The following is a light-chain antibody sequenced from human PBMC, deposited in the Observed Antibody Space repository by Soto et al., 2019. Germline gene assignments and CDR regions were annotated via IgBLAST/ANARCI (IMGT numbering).Light chain of an antibody. CDR1: QSVSGY. CDR3: LQTYSDILT. CDR2: AGS. J-gene: IGKJ5*01. Sequence: DIQMTQSPSTLSASVGDRVTITCRASQSVSGYVNWYQHKPGQAPKLLIYAGSSIQSGLPSRFSGSSSGTEFTLAVSSLQPEDFATYYCLQTYSDILTFGQGTRLDNK. V-gene: IGKV1-39*01.